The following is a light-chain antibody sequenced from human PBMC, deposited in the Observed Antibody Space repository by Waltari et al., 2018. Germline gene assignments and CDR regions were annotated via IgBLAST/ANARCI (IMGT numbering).Light chain of an antibody. J-gene: IGLJ2*01. V-gene: IGLV1-47*01. CDR2: KNN. CDR3: AAWDDSLSGVV. CDR1: SSNIGNNY. Sequence: QSVLTQPPSASGTPGQRVTISCSGSSSNIGNNYVYWYRQLPGTAPKLLIYKNNQRPAGVPDRFSGSKSGTSAALAISGLRSGDDADYYCAAWDDSLSGVVFGGGTKLTVL.